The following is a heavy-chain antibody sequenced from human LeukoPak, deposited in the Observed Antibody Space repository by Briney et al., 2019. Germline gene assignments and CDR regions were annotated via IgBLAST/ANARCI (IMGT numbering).Heavy chain of an antibody. V-gene: IGHV3-30*02. D-gene: IGHD4-17*01. CDR1: GFTFSSYG. CDR3: TKDYPAYGDYFDY. CDR2: IRYDGSNK. J-gene: IGHJ4*02. Sequence: GGSLRLSCAASGFTFSSYGMHWVRQAPGKGLEWVAFIRYDGSNKYYADSVKGRFTISRDNSKNTLYLQMNSLRAEDTAVYYCTKDYPAYGDYFDYWGQGTLVTVSS.